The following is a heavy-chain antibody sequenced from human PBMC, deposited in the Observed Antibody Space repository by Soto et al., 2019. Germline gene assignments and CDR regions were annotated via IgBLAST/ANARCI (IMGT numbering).Heavy chain of an antibody. CDR3: ASEWGLLPYYVMNV. CDR1: GGSIRSHY. V-gene: IGHV4-59*11. D-gene: IGHD7-27*01. Sequence: SETLSLTCTVSGGSIRSHYWSWIRQPPGKGLEWIGYTYYSGFTDYNPSLKSRGTISEDTSKNQFSLRLTSVAAADTAVYFCASEWGLLPYYVMNVWGHGTAVTVSS. CDR2: TYYSGFT. J-gene: IGHJ6*02.